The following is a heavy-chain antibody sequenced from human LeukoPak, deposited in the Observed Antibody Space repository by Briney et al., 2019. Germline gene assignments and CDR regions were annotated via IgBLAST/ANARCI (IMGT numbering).Heavy chain of an antibody. V-gene: IGHV3-30*02. D-gene: IGHD1-26*01. CDR3: ANSVGAILQH. Sequence: GGSLRLSCAASGFTFSNYGMHWVRQAPGKGLEWVSFIRYDGSNKYYAHSVKGRFTISRDNSRNTLFLQMNSLRAEDTAVYYCANSVGAILQHWGQGTLVTVSS. CDR1: GFTFSNYG. CDR2: IRYDGSNK. J-gene: IGHJ1*01.